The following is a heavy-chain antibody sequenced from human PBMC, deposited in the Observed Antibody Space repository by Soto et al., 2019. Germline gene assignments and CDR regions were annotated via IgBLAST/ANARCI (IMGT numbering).Heavy chain of an antibody. J-gene: IGHJ6*02. CDR1: GYTFTRSG. D-gene: IGHD5-12*01. CDR3: AREGVAPYYYYGMAV. Sequence: QVQLVQSGAEVKKPGASVKVSCKASGYTFTRSGISWVRQAPGQGPEWMGWISSYNGDTNYAQTFQGRVTMTTDTSTSTAYMELRSLRSDDTAVYYCAREGVAPYYYYGMAVWGQGTPVTVSS. V-gene: IGHV1-18*01. CDR2: ISSYNGDT.